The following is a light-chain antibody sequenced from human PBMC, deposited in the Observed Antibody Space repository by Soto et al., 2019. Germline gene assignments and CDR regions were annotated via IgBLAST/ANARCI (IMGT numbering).Light chain of an antibody. CDR2: EVS. Sequence: QSVLTQPASVSGSPGQSITISCSGTSSDVGRYNYVSWYQQHPGTAPKLMIYEVSNRPSGVSNRFSGSKSGDTASLTISGLQAEDEADYYCSSYTSTFTYVFGAGTKVT. V-gene: IGLV2-14*01. CDR1: SSDVGRYNY. J-gene: IGLJ1*01. CDR3: SSYTSTFTYV.